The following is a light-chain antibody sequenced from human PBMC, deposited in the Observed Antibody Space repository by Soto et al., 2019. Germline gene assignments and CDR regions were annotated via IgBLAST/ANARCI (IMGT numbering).Light chain of an antibody. V-gene: IGLV2-8*01. CDR1: SSDVGAYKY. J-gene: IGLJ3*02. CDR2: EVS. CDR3: TSYVGSDIWV. Sequence: QSALTQPPSASGSPGQSVAISCTRTSSDVGAYKYVSWYQQYPGKAPKLMIYEVSRRPSGVPYRFSGSKSGNTASLTVAGLQAEDEADYYCTSYVGSDIWVFGGGTKVTVL.